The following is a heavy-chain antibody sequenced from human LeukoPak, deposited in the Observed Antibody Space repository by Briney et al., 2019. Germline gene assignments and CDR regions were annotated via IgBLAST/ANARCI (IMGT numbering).Heavy chain of an antibody. CDR1: DNSIKDYY. CDR2: AHYSGDT. D-gene: IGHD6-25*01. V-gene: IGHV4-59*01. Sequence: KPSETLSLTCTVSDNSIKDYYWNWIRQPPGKGLEWLGFAHYSGDTNYNPSLKSRVTISMDTSRGQFSLKLTSVTAADTALYYCAGYNVGSGWAQDFDVWGQGTMVIVSS. CDR3: AGYNVGSGWAQDFDV. J-gene: IGHJ3*01.